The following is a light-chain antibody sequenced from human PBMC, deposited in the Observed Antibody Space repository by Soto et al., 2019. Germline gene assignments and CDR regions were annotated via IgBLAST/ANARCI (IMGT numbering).Light chain of an antibody. CDR3: QAWDGITVI. CDR2: EVN. Sequence: SYELTQPPSLSVSPGQTASITCSGDKLGDKYACWYQQKPGQSPVLVIYEVNKRPSGIPERFSGSNSGNTATLTISETQAMDEADYYCQAWDGITVIFGGGTKVTVL. CDR1: KLGDKY. J-gene: IGLJ2*01. V-gene: IGLV3-1*01.